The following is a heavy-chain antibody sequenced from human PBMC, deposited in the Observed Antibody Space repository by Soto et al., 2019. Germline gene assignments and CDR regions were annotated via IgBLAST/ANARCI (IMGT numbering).Heavy chain of an antibody. CDR3: ARVYSSSSYYYYGMDV. CDR2: IYYSGST. Sequence: PSETLSLTCTVSGGSISSRSYYWGWIRQPPGKGLEWIGGIYYSGSTYYNPSLKSRVTISVDTTKNQFSLKLSSVTAADTAVYYCARVYSSSSYYYYGMDVWGQGTTVTVSS. J-gene: IGHJ6*02. D-gene: IGHD6-6*01. V-gene: IGHV4-39*01. CDR1: GGSISSRSYY.